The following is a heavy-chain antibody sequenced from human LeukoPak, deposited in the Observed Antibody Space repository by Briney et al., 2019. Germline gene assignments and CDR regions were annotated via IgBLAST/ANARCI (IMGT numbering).Heavy chain of an antibody. V-gene: IGHV4-34*01. CDR2: INHSGST. D-gene: IGHD5-12*01. Sequence: SETLSLTCAVYGGSFSGYYWSWIRQPPGKGLEWIGEINHSGSTNYNPSLKSRVTISVDTSKNQFSLKLSSVTAADTAVYYCATADSGXDLEFDYWGQGTLVTVSS. CDR3: ATADSGXDLEFDY. CDR1: GGSFSGYY. J-gene: IGHJ4*02.